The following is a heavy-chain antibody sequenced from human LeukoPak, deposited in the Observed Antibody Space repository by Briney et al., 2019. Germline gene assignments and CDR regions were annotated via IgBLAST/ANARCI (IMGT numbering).Heavy chain of an antibody. CDR2: IWYDGSNK. CDR1: GFTFSSYG. V-gene: IGHV3-33*06. Sequence: GRSLRLSCAASGFTFSSYGIHWVRQAPGKGLEWVAVIWYDGSNKYYADSVRGRFTISRDNSKNTLYLQMNSLRAENTAVYYCAKSGSSSSGYYYYYMDVWGKGTTVTLS. J-gene: IGHJ6*03. CDR3: AKSGSSSSGYYYYYMDV. D-gene: IGHD6-6*01.